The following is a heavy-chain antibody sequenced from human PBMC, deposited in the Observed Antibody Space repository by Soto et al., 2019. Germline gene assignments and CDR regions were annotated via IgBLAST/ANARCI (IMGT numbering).Heavy chain of an antibody. CDR3: ARGGYYDSSGSRNYHYYGMNV. J-gene: IGHJ6*02. D-gene: IGHD3-22*01. CDR2: IIPIFGTA. Sequence: GASVKVSCKASGYSFTRYGIGWVRQAPGQGLEWMGGIIPIFGTANYAQKFQGRVTITADESTSTAYMELSSLRSDDTAMYYCARGGYYDSSGSRNYHYYGMNVWGQGTTVTVSS. CDR1: GYSFTRYG. V-gene: IGHV1-69*13.